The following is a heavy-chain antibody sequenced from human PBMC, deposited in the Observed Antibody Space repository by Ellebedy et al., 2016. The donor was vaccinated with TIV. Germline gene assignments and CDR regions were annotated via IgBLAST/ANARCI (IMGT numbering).Heavy chain of an antibody. D-gene: IGHD1-26*01. Sequence: PGGSLRLSCAASGFTFSSHAMSWVRQAPGKGLEWVSAISGSGGSTYYADSVKGRFTISRDNSKNTLHLQMNSLRAEDTAVYYCAKNRGRDLRSYLFDYWGQGTLVTVSS. J-gene: IGHJ4*02. CDR1: GFTFSSHA. CDR2: ISGSGGST. V-gene: IGHV3-23*01. CDR3: AKNRGRDLRSYLFDY.